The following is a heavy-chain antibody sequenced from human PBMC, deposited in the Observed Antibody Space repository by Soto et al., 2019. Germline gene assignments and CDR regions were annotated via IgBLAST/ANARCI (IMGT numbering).Heavy chain of an antibody. CDR3: VNDNLAGGADV. CDR1: GFALRDSA. D-gene: IGHD3-10*01. CDR2: MYSSGDV. Sequence: VQLVESGGALVQPGGSLRLSCATSGFALRDSAMHWVRQVSGGGLQWVSGMYSSGDVGYAGSVRGRFTMSRDVARNALFLQMSSLTADDTALYYCVNDNLAGGADVWGQGTTVTVSS. V-gene: IGHV3-9*01. J-gene: IGHJ6*02.